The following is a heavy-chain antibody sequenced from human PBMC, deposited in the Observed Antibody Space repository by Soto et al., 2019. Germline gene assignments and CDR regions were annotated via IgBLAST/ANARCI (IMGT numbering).Heavy chain of an antibody. D-gene: IGHD2-8*01. CDR3: AVTPLPSGANCTNGVCYKDY. J-gene: IGHJ4*02. CDR2: IYYSGST. Sequence: SETLSLTCTVSGGSISSYYWSWIRQPPGKGLEWIGYIYYSGSTNYNPSLKSRVTISVDTSKNQFSLKLSSVTAADTAVYYWAVTPLPSGANCTNGVCYKDYLGQGTLVTVSS. V-gene: IGHV4-59*01. CDR1: GGSISSYY.